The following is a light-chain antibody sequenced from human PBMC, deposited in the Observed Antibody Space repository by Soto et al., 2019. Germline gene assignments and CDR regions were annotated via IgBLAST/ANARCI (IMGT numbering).Light chain of an antibody. J-gene: IGLJ1*01. CDR3: SSYTSSSTLYV. V-gene: IGLV2-14*01. CDR1: SSDVGGYNY. Sequence: SALAQPASVSGSPGQSITISGTGTSSDVGGYNYVSWYQHRPGKAPKLMIYEVSNRPSGVSNRFSGSKSGNTASLTISGLQAEDEADYYCSSYTSSSTLYVFGTGTKVTVL. CDR2: EVS.